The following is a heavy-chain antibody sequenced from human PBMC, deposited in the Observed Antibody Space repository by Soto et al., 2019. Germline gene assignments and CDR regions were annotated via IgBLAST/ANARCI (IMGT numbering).Heavy chain of an antibody. J-gene: IGHJ4*02. CDR2: SYYSGST. CDR1: GGSISNDNYY. D-gene: IGHD4-17*01. Sequence: QVQLRESGPGLVKPSQTLSLTCTVSGGSISNDNYYWTWIRQHPGNGLEWIGYSYYSGSTYYNPSLKLRFSISVDTSKNQFSRKLSSVTAADTAVYYCVATTVTTISLDYWGQGTMVTVSS. CDR3: VATTVTTISLDY. V-gene: IGHV4-31*03.